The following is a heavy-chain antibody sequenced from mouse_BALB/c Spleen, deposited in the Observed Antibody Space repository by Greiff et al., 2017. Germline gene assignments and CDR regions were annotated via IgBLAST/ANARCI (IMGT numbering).Heavy chain of an antibody. J-gene: IGHJ4*01. D-gene: IGHD1-1*01. CDR3: ARHMGQYYGSSYAMDY. CDR2: ISNGGGST. CDR1: GFTFSSYT. Sequence: EVKVVESGGGLVQPGGSLKLSCAASGFTFSSYTMSWVRQTPEKRLEWVAYISNGGGSTYYPDTVKGRFTISRDNATNTLYLQMSSLKSEDTAMYYCARHMGQYYGSSYAMDYWGQGTSVTVSS. V-gene: IGHV5-12-2*01.